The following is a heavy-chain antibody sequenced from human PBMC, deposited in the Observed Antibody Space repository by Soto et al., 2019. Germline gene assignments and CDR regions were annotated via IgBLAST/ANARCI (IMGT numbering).Heavy chain of an antibody. D-gene: IGHD3-22*01. CDR3: ARATYYDSSGYYPRGYYFDY. CDR2: IYYSGST. V-gene: IGHV4-59*01. J-gene: IGHJ4*02. Sequence: SSETLSLTCTVSGGSISSYYWSWIRQPPGKGLEWIGYIYYSGSTNYNPSLKSRVTISVDTSKNQFSLKLSSVTAADTAVYYCARATYYDSSGYYPRGYYFDYWGQGTLVTVSS. CDR1: GGSISSYY.